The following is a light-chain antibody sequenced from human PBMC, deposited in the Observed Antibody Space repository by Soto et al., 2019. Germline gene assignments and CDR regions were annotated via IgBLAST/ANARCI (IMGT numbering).Light chain of an antibody. V-gene: IGLV2-8*01. CDR1: SSDVGGSNF. CDR3: GSYAGISYAGSRIVV. J-gene: IGLJ3*02. CDR2: EVT. Sequence: QSVLTQPPSASGSPGQSVTISCTGTSSDVGGSNFVSWYQQYPGKAPKLMIYEVTKRPSGVPDRFSGSKSGNTASLTVSGLQAEDEAGYYCGSYAGISYAGSRIVVFGGGTKVTVL.